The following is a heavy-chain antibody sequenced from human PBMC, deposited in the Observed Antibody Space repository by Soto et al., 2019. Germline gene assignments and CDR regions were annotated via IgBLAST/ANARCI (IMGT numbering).Heavy chain of an antibody. J-gene: IGHJ5*02. CDR1: GGSISGYY. V-gene: IGHV4-59*01. CDR2: IHYSGNT. Sequence: PSETLSLTCTVSGGSISGYYWSWIRQPPGKGLEWIGYIHYSGNTNYNASLKSRVTISVDTSKNQFSLKLSSVTAADTAVYYCARSNIAAAGPNWFDPWGQGTLVTLSS. D-gene: IGHD6-13*01. CDR3: ARSNIAAAGPNWFDP.